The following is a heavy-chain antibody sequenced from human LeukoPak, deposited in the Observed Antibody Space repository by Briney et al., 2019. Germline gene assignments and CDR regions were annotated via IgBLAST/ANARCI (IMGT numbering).Heavy chain of an antibody. CDR2: IKQDGSEK. CDR3: ARWAIFGGDGAYYYYGMDV. Sequence: GGSLRLSCAASGFTFSSYWMSWVRQAPGKGVEWVANIKQDGSEKYYVDSVKGRFTISRDNAKNSLYLQMNSLRAEDTAVYYCARWAIFGGDGAYYYYGMDVWGQGTTVTVSS. J-gene: IGHJ6*02. CDR1: GFTFSSYW. V-gene: IGHV3-7*01. D-gene: IGHD3-3*01.